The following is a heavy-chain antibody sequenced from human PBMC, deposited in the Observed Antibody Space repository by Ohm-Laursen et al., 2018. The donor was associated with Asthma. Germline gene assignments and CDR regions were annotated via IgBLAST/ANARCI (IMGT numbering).Heavy chain of an antibody. D-gene: IGHD6-6*01. J-gene: IGHJ4*02. CDR2: INSDGSGT. V-gene: IGHV3-74*01. CDR3: AREGDSSSLSY. CDR1: GFTFSSYW. Sequence: SLRLSCAASGFTFSSYWMHWVRQAPGKGLVWVSRINSDGSGTSYADSVKGRFTISRDNAKNTLYLQMNSLRAEDTAVYYCAREGDSSSLSYWGQGTLVTVSS.